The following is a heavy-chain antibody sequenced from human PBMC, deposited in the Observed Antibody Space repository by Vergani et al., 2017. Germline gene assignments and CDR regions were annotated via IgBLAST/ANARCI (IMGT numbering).Heavy chain of an antibody. D-gene: IGHD4-17*01. CDR2: ISSSGSTI. V-gene: IGHV3-48*03. J-gene: IGHJ5*02. CDR3: AKSVGYGDYVGWFDP. Sequence: EVQLVESGGGLVQPGGSLRLSCAASGFTFSSYEMNWVRQAPGKGLEWVSYISSSGSTIYYADSVKGRFTISRDNAKNSLYLQMNSLRAEDTAVYYCAKSVGYGDYVGWFDPWGQGTLVTVSS. CDR1: GFTFSSYE.